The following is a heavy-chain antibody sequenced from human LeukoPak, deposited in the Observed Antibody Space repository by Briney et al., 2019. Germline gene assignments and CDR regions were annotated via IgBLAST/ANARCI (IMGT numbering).Heavy chain of an antibody. CDR3: ARATASNWFDP. Sequence: GGSLRLSCAASGFTFSSYWMSWVRQAPGKGLEWVANIKQDGSEKYYVDSVKGRFTISRDNAKNSLYLQMNSMRAEDTAVYYCARATASNWFDPWGQGTLVTVSS. CDR1: GFTFSSYW. V-gene: IGHV3-7*01. D-gene: IGHD2-21*01. J-gene: IGHJ5*02. CDR2: IKQDGSEK.